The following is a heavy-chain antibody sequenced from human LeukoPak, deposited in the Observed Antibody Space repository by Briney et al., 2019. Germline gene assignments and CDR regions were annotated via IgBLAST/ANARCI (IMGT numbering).Heavy chain of an antibody. J-gene: IGHJ4*02. V-gene: IGHV3-74*01. CDR1: GYTFSYQW. Sequence: GSLKLSCAASGYTFSYQWVHWGRQGPGEGVVWVSRIDTDGRTTTYADSVKGRFTISRDNVQNTLYLQMNSLRAEDTAAYYCARDVAGAGSYWGQGIMVTVSS. CDR3: ARDVAGAGSY. CDR2: IDTDGRTT. D-gene: IGHD3-10*01.